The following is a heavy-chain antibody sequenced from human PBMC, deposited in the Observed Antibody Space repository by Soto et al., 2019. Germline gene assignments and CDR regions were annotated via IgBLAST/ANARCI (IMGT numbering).Heavy chain of an antibody. Sequence: ASVKVSCKASGYTFMNYGISWMRQAPGQGLEWMGWSAPYNGNAIYAQNVQGRVTVTADRSTSTAYMEVRSLTSDDTALYYCARVVKRVVPAAMDAFDIWGQGTMVTVSS. D-gene: IGHD2-2*01. CDR1: GYTFMNYG. CDR3: ARVVKRVVPAAMDAFDI. V-gene: IGHV1-18*01. CDR2: SAPYNGNA. J-gene: IGHJ3*02.